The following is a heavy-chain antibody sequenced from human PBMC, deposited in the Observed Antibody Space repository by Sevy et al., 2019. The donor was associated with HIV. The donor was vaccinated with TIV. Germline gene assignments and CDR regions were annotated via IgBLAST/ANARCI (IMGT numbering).Heavy chain of an antibody. J-gene: IGHJ4*02. CDR3: TREAEQQLSQYFFDF. CDR1: GYLFISFV. V-gene: IGHV1-3*01. D-gene: IGHD6-13*01. CDR2: INVGNGNT. Sequence: ASVKVSCKASGYLFISFVMHWVRQAPGQGLEWVGWINVGNGNTKYSQKFQDRVTITRDASTSTTYMELTSLTSEDTAIYYCTREAEQQLSQYFFDFWGQGTLVTVS.